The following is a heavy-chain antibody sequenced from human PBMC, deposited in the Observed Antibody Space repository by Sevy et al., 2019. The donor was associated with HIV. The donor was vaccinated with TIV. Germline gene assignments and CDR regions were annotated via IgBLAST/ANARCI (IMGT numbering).Heavy chain of an antibody. J-gene: IGHJ4*02. D-gene: IGHD3-10*01. CDR3: ARGDYGSGIYIDY. CDR1: GGSFSGYY. Sequence: SETSLTCAVYGGSFSGYYWSWIRQPPGKGLEWLGEIYHSGSTNYNPSLKSRITIYLDTSKNQFSLNLNSVTAADTAVYYCARGDYGSGIYIDYWGQGTLVTVSS. V-gene: IGHV4-34*01. CDR2: IYHSGST.